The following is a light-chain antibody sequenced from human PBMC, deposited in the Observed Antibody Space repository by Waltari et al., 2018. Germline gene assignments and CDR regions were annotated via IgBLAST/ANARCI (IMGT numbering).Light chain of an antibody. CDR2: DVY. Sequence: EIVLTQSPATLSLSPGERATPPCRASQSVSIYLAWYQQKPGQSPRLLIYDVYKRATGNPARISGSGSGTDFTLTISSLEPEDFAVYYCQQRSTWPPSFGGGTKVEIK. V-gene: IGKV3-11*01. CDR1: QSVSIY. CDR3: QQRSTWPPS. J-gene: IGKJ4*01.